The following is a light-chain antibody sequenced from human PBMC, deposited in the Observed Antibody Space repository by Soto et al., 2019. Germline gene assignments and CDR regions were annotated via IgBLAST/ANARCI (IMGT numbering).Light chain of an antibody. CDR1: QDINSR. CDR2: AAT. Sequence: DIQMTQSPSSVSASVGDTVTITCRASQDINSRLAWFQQQPGIPPTYVIQAATMLQSGFPSRFVESGSGRDFTLTIHTLQPEDSATYYCLQVANFPLTFGRGTKVE. J-gene: IGKJ1*01. V-gene: IGKV1-12*01. CDR3: LQVANFPLT.